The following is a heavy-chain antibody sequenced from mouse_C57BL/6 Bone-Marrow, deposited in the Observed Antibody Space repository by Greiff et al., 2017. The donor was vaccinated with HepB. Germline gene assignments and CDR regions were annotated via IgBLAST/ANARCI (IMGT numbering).Heavy chain of an antibody. CDR2: IRSKSSNYAT. Sequence: DVKLVESGGGLVQPKGSLKLSCAASGFTFNTYAMHWVRQAPGKGLEWVARIRSKSSNYATYYADSVKDRFTISRDDSQSMLYLQMNNLKTEDTAMYYCVRGRLRREYYAMDYWGQGTSVTVSS. CDR1: GFTFNTYA. J-gene: IGHJ4*01. V-gene: IGHV10-3*01. CDR3: VRGRLRREYYAMDY. D-gene: IGHD2-4*01.